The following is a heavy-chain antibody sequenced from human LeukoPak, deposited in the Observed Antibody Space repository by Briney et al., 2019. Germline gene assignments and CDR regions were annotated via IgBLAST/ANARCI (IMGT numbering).Heavy chain of an antibody. CDR3: ASSKGWIPRYYFYRKGG. CDR2: MNPNSGNT. CDR1: GYTFTSYD. J-gene: IGHJ6*02. V-gene: IGHV1-8*01. Sequence: ASVKVSCKASGYTFTSYDINWVRQATGQGLEWMGWMNPNSGNTGYAQKFQGRVTMTRNTSISTAYMELSSLRSEDTAVYYCASSKGWIPRYYFYRKGGWGQRATVTVS. D-gene: IGHD6-19*01.